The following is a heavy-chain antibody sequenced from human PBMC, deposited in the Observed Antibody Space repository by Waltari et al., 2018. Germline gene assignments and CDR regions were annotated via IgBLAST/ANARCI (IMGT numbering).Heavy chain of an antibody. CDR3: ARDSNYDFWSGYSPVGAFDI. D-gene: IGHD3-3*01. Sequence: QVQLVQSGAEVKKPGSSVQVSCKASGGTFSSYAISWVRQAPGQGLEWMGGIIPIFGTANYAQKFQGRVTITADESTSTAYMELSSLRSEDTAVYYCARDSNYDFWSGYSPVGAFDIWGQGTMVTVSS. J-gene: IGHJ3*02. V-gene: IGHV1-69*01. CDR2: IIPIFGTA. CDR1: GGTFSSYA.